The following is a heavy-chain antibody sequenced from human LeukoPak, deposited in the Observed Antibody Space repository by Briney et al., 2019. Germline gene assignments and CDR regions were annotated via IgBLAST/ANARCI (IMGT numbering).Heavy chain of an antibody. Sequence: GGSLRLSCAASGFTFSSYAMSWVRQAPGKGLEWVSTLSGSGGNTYYADSVKGRVTIYRDNSKNTLYLQMNSLRAEDTAVYHCAKGSYYYDSAAYSDYWGQGTLVTVSS. D-gene: IGHD3-22*01. CDR3: AKGSYYYDSAAYSDY. V-gene: IGHV3-23*01. CDR1: GFTFSSYA. CDR2: LSGSGGNT. J-gene: IGHJ4*02.